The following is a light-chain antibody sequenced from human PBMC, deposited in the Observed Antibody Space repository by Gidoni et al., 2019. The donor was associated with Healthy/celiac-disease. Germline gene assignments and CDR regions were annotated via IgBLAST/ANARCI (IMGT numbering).Light chain of an antibody. J-gene: IGKJ3*01. CDR3: QQSYSTPQST. Sequence: DIQMTQSPSSLSASVGDRVTITCRASQSISSYLNWYQQKPGKAPKLLIYAASSLQSGVPSRFSGSGSGTDFTLTIRSLQPEDFATYYCQQSYSTPQSTFXPXTKVDIK. CDR2: AAS. V-gene: IGKV1-39*01. CDR1: QSISSY.